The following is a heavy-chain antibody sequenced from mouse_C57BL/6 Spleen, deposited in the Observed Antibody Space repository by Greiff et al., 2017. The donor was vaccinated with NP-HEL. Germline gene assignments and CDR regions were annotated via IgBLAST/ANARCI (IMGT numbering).Heavy chain of an antibody. CDR2: IDHTDSYT. Sequence: QQSCKASGYTFTSYRMQWVKQRPGLSLEWIGEIDHTDSYTKYYKKINGKATVTVDTASTTAYMQLSSLTSEDSAVYYCARRRYYGSGPWFAYWGQGTLVTVSA. D-gene: IGHD1-1*01. CDR1: GYTFTSYR. V-gene: IGHV1-50*01. CDR3: ARRRYYGSGPWFAY. J-gene: IGHJ3*01.